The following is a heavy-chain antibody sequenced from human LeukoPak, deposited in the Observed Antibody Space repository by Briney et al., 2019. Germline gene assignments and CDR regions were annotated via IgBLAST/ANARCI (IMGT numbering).Heavy chain of an antibody. CDR2: TYYRSKWYN. Sequence: SQTLSLTYVISRDSVSSNSGTWNWTRQSPTRGLEWLGRTYYRSKWYNDYAVSVKSRITINPDTSKNQFFLQLNSVTPEDTAVYYCARETSHFDYWGQGTLVTVSS. CDR1: RDSVSSNSGT. V-gene: IGHV6-1*01. J-gene: IGHJ4*02. CDR3: ARETSHFDY.